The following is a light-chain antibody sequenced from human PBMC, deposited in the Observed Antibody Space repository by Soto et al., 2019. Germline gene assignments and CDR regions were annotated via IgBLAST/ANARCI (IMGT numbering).Light chain of an antibody. CDR1: QGISSY. J-gene: IGKJ4*01. V-gene: IGKV1-27*01. CDR3: QKYNSAPLT. CDR2: AAS. Sequence: DIQMTQSPSSLSASVGDRVTITCRASQGISSYLAWYQQKPGKVPKLLIYAASTLQSGVPSRFSGSGSGTDFTLTISSLQPEDFATYYCQKYNSAPLTFGGGTKVDI.